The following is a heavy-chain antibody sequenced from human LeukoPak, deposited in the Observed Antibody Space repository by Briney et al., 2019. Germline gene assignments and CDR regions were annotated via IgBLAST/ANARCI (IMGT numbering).Heavy chain of an antibody. CDR3: ARSDSSCYLTFFDY. Sequence: ASVKVSCKASGYTFTSYGISWVRQAPGQGLEWMGWISAYNGNTNYAQKLQGRVTMTTDTSTSTAYMELRSLRSDDTAVYYCARSDSSCYLTFFDYWGQGTMVTVSS. V-gene: IGHV1-18*01. CDR2: ISAYNGNT. D-gene: IGHD3-22*01. CDR1: GYTFTSYG. J-gene: IGHJ4*02.